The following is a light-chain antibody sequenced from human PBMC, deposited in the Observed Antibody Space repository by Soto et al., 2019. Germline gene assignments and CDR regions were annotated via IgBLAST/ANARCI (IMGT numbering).Light chain of an antibody. V-gene: IGLV1-47*02. CDR2: SNN. CDR3: AAWDDSLRSV. J-gene: IGLJ2*01. Sequence: QAVVTQPPSASGTPGQRVTISCSGSSSNIGSNYVYWYQQLPGTAPKLLIYSNNQRPSGVPDRFSGSKSGTSASLAISGLRSEDEADYYCAAWDDSLRSVFGGGTKLTVL. CDR1: SSNIGSNY.